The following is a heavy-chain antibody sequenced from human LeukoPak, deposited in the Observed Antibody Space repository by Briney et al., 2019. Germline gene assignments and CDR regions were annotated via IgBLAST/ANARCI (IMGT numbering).Heavy chain of an antibody. J-gene: IGHJ4*02. D-gene: IGHD1-26*01. Sequence: PSETLSLTCTVSGGSISSYYWSWIRQPPGKGLEWIGYIYYSGSTNYNPSLKSRVTISVDTSKNQFSLKLSSVTAADTAVYYCARHKLVGATTYFDYWGQGTLVSVSS. CDR1: GGSISSYY. CDR3: ARHKLVGATTYFDY. CDR2: IYYSGST. V-gene: IGHV4-59*08.